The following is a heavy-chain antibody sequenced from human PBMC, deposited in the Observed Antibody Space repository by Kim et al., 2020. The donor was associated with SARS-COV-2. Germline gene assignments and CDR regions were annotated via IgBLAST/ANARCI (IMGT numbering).Heavy chain of an antibody. J-gene: IGHJ4*02. V-gene: IGHV3-23*01. CDR3: AKDGYSYGYGPYYFDY. Sequence: GGSLGLSCAASGFTFSSYAMSWVRQAPGKGLEWVSAISGSGGSTYYADSVKGRFTISRDNSKNTLYLQMNSLRAEDTAVYYCAKDGYSYGYGPYYFDYWGQGTLVTVSS. D-gene: IGHD5-18*01. CDR1: GFTFSSYA. CDR2: ISGSGGST.